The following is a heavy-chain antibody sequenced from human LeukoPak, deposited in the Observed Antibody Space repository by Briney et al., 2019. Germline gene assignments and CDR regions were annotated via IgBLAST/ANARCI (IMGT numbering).Heavy chain of an antibody. Sequence: ASVKVSCKTSGYTFTDYYIHWVRQAPGQGPEWMGRIHPKSGSTNYAQKYQVRVAMPRDTSISTVYMELSGLRSDDTAVYYCARVPGPYTTSRYDYWGQGTLVTVSS. CDR2: IHPKSGST. CDR1: GYTFTDYY. J-gene: IGHJ4*02. V-gene: IGHV1-2*06. CDR3: ARVPGPYTTSRYDY. D-gene: IGHD2-2*01.